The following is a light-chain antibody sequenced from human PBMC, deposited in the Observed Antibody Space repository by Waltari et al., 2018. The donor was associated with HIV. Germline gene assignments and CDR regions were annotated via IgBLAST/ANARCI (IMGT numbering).Light chain of an antibody. Sequence: QSVLTQPHSASGTPGQRVTISCSGRSPNLGSTSGNWYHKLPGTAPKRLIHSNNQLPAGVPDRFSGSKSGTSASLAISGLQSEDEADYYCAAWDDSLNGVVFGGGTKLTVL. J-gene: IGLJ2*01. V-gene: IGLV1-44*01. CDR3: AAWDDSLNGVV. CDR2: SNN. CDR1: SPNLGSTS.